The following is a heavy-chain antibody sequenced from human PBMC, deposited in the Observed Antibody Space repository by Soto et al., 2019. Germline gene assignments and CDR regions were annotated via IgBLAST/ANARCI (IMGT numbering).Heavy chain of an antibody. CDR3: ARDLQGLVPAEVPNGPLYYYYMDV. CDR1: GFTFSSYS. Sequence: GGSLRLSCAASGFTFSSYSMNWVRQAPGKGLEWVSSISSSSSYIYYADSVKGRFTISRDNAKNSLYLQMNSLRAEDTAGYYCARDLQGLVPAEVPNGPLYYYYMDVWGKGTTVTVSS. J-gene: IGHJ6*03. D-gene: IGHD2-2*01. V-gene: IGHV3-21*01. CDR2: ISSSSSYI.